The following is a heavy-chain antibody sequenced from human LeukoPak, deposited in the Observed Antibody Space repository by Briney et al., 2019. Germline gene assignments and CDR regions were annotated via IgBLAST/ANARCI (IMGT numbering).Heavy chain of an antibody. CDR1: GYTFTSYY. CDR2: XNPSGGST. V-gene: IGHV1-46*01. J-gene: IGHJ5*02. D-gene: IGHD3-10*01. CDR3: ARDRVVRGVIKYWFDP. Sequence: ASVKVSCKASGYTFTSYYMRXVRQXPGQGXXWMGMXNPSGGSTSYAQKFQGRVTMTRDTSTSTVYMELSSLRSEDTAVYYCARDRVVRGVIKYWFDPWGQGTLVTVSS.